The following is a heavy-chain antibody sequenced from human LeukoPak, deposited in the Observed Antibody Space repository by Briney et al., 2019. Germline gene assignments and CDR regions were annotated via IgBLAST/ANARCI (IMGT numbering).Heavy chain of an antibody. CDR2: IHYSGSA. D-gene: IGHD3-16*01. CDR3: ARRMGGFSRFDP. Sequence: SETLSLTCTVSGGSISISSYSWGWIRQPPGKGLEYIGTIHYSGSAYYNPSLTSRVPISVDTSKNQCSRKLSAVAAPASAVYYCARRMGGFSRFDPWGQGTLVTVSS. J-gene: IGHJ5*02. V-gene: IGHV4-39*01. CDR1: GGSISISSYS.